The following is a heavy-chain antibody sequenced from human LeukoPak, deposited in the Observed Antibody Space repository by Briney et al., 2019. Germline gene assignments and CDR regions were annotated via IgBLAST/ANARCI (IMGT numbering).Heavy chain of an antibody. Sequence: GGSLRLSCAASGFTFSNYAMSWVRQAPGKGLEWVSGISGSGRGGDTYYADSVKGRFTISRDNSKNTLYLQMNSLRAEDTAVYYCARRAGAYSHPYDYWGQGTLVTVSS. CDR3: ARRAGAYSHPYDY. D-gene: IGHD4/OR15-4a*01. J-gene: IGHJ4*02. CDR1: GFTFSNYA. V-gene: IGHV3-23*01. CDR2: ISGSGRGGDT.